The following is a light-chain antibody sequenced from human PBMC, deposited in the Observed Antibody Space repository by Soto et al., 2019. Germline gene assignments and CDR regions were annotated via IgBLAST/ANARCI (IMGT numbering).Light chain of an antibody. Sequence: QSVLTQPPSVSGAPGQRVTISCTGSSSNIGAGYDVHWYQQLPGTAPKLLIYGNSNRPSGVPDRFSGSKSGTSASLAITGLQAEDEADYDCQSYDSSLSGGCVVFGGGTKLTVL. V-gene: IGLV1-40*01. CDR3: QSYDSSLSGGCVV. CDR1: SSNIGAGYD. J-gene: IGLJ2*01. CDR2: GNS.